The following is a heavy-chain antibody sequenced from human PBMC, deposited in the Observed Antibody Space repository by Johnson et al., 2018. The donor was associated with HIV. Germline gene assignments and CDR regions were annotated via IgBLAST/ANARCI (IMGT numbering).Heavy chain of an antibody. CDR2: ISWNSGSI. J-gene: IGHJ3*02. Sequence: QLVESGGGVVQPGRSLRLSCAGSGFTFSSYAMHWVRQAPGKGLEWVSGISWNSGSIGYADSVKGRFTISRDNSKNTLYLQMNSLRAEDTALYYCAKDGYSSSWYPYAFDIWGQGTMVTVSS. CDR3: AKDGYSSSWYPYAFDI. V-gene: IGHV3-9*01. D-gene: IGHD6-13*01. CDR1: GFTFSSYA.